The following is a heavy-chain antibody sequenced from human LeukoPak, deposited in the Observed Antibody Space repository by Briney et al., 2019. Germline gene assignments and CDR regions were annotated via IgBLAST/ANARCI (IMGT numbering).Heavy chain of an antibody. D-gene: IGHD3-10*01. V-gene: IGHV3-23*01. Sequence: PGGSLRLSCAASGFTFSSYAMSWVRQAPGKRLEWVSSISGSGGSTYYADSVKGRFTISRDNSKNTLYLQMNSLRAEDTAVYYCAKDRHMVRGVNGWFDPWGQGTLVTVSS. CDR2: ISGSGGST. J-gene: IGHJ5*02. CDR1: GFTFSSYA. CDR3: AKDRHMVRGVNGWFDP.